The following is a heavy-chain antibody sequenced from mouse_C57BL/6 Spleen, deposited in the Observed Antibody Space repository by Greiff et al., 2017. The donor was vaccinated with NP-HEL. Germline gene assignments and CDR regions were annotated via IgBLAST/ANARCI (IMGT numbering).Heavy chain of an antibody. Sequence: QVQLQQPGAELVMPGASVKLSCKASGYTFTSYWMHWVKQRPGQGLEWIGEIDPSDSYTNYNQKFKGKSTLTVDKSSSTAYMQLSSLKSEDSAVYYCARSWDYYGSHDYWGQGTTLTVSS. CDR3: ARSWDYYGSHDY. CDR1: GYTFTSYW. V-gene: IGHV1-69*01. D-gene: IGHD1-1*01. CDR2: IDPSDSYT. J-gene: IGHJ2*01.